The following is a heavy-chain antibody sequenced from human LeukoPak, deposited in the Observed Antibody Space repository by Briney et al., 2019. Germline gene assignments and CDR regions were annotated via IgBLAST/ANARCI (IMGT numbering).Heavy chain of an antibody. Sequence: GGSLRLSCAASGFTFNSFFLNWVRLTPGRELEWVACISQDGSETFYMDSVRGRFTISRDNTKNSLYLQMDSLRAEDTAVYYCARVWDFWTGYLDYWGQGTLVTVSS. J-gene: IGHJ4*02. CDR2: ISQDGSET. CDR1: GFTFNSFF. V-gene: IGHV3-7*01. D-gene: IGHD3/OR15-3a*01. CDR3: ARVWDFWTGYLDY.